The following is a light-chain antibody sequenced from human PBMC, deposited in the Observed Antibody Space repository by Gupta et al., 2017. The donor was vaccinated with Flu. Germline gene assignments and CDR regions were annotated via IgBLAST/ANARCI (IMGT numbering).Light chain of an antibody. CDR3: QQDTHGLV. J-gene: IGKJ1*01. V-gene: IGKV1-5*03. CDR2: KAS. Sequence: SPSNLSASIGDRVTSPCRDSQNIGTWLDWYQQKPGKAPKLMIYKASEVNRGVPSRFSGSGYGTEFTLTSSSLQPDDSANYGCQQDTHGLVFGQGTKVE. CDR1: QNIGTW.